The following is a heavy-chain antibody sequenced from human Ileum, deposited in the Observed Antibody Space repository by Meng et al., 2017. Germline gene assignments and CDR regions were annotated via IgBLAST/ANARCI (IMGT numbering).Heavy chain of an antibody. J-gene: IGHJ5*02. CDR1: GGSISSGDYY. Sequence: VQLQESGPGLVKSSQTLSLTCTVSGGSISSGDYYWSWIRQPPGKGLEWIGYIFDTGPPSYSPPLRSRLSISMDTSKNQFSLRLTSVSAADTAVYYCAASLDRNRFDPWGQGTLVTVSS. CDR2: IFDTGPP. CDR3: AASLDRNRFDP. V-gene: IGHV4-30-4*01. D-gene: IGHD2-2*03.